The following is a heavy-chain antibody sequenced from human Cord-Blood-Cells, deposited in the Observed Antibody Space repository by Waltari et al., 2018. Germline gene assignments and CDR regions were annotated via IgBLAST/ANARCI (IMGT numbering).Heavy chain of an antibody. CDR2: INHSGST. CDR3: ARGRTYSSSSNFDY. V-gene: IGHV4-34*01. J-gene: IGHJ4*02. D-gene: IGHD6-6*01. Sequence: QVQLQQWGAGLLKPSETLSLTCAVYGGSFRGYYWSWIPQPPGKGLEWIGEINHSGSTNYNPSLKSRVTISVDTSKNQFSLKLSSVTAADTAVYYCARGRTYSSSSNFDYWGQGTLVTVSS. CDR1: GGSFRGYY.